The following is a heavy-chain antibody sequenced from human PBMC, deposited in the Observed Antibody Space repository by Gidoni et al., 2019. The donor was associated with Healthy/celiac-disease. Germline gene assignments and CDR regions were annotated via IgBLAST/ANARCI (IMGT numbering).Heavy chain of an antibody. V-gene: IGHV1-69*06. CDR3: ARTYYYGSGSELYYYYGMDV. CDR2: IIPIFGTA. D-gene: IGHD3-10*01. CDR1: GGTFSSYA. Sequence: QVQLVQSGAEVKKPGSSVKVSCKASGGTFSSYAISWVRQAPGQGLEWMGGIIPIFGTANYAQKFQGRVTITADKSTSTAYMELSSLRSEDTAVYYCARTYYYGSGSELYYYYGMDVWGQGTTVTVSS. J-gene: IGHJ6*02.